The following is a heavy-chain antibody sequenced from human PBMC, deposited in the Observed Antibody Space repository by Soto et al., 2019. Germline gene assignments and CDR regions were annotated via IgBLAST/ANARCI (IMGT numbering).Heavy chain of an antibody. V-gene: IGHV3-21*01. CDR1: GFTFSSYS. D-gene: IGHD1-7*01. CDR2: ISSSSSYI. J-gene: IGHJ6*03. Sequence: EVQLVESGGGLVKPGGSLRLSCAASGFTFSSYSMNWVRQAPGKGLEWVSSISSSSSYIYYADSVKGRFTISRDNAKNSLYLQMNSLRAEDTAVYYCARDRGWNYGGYYYYYMDVWGKGTTVTVSS. CDR3: ARDRGWNYGGYYYYYMDV.